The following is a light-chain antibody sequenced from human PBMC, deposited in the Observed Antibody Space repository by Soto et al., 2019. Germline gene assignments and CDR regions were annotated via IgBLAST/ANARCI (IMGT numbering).Light chain of an antibody. CDR1: SSDVGSYNI. Sequence: QSALTQPASVSGSPGQSITISCTGTSSDVGSYNIVSWYQQHPGKAPKLIIQEVTKRTSGVSNRFSGSKSGNTASLTISGLQAEDEADYYCSSYAGTSTFVVFGGGTKVTVL. J-gene: IGLJ2*01. CDR2: EVT. V-gene: IGLV2-23*02. CDR3: SSYAGTSTFVV.